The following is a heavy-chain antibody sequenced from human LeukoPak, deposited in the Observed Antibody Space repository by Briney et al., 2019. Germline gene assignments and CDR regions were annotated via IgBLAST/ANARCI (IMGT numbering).Heavy chain of an antibody. CDR2: ISASGGST. CDR3: ASRQYDILTGYDGALDI. D-gene: IGHD3-9*01. J-gene: IGHJ3*02. CDR1: GFTFSTFA. V-gene: IGHV3-23*01. Sequence: GGSLILSCSPSGFTFSTFATIWFRQAPGKGLEWVSIISASGGSTYYADSVKGRFTISRDNSKNTLYLQMNSLRAEDTAVYYCASRQYDILTGYDGALDIWGQGTMVTVSS.